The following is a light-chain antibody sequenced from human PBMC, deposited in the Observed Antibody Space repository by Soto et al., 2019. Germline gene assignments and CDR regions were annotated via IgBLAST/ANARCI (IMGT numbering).Light chain of an antibody. V-gene: IGKV1-39*01. CDR1: QTINSY. J-gene: IGKJ1*01. Sequence: DIQMTQSPSSLSASEGDRVTMTCRASQTINSYLNWYQQKPGKAPKLLIYAASSLQSGVPSRFSGSGSGTDFTLTISSLQPEDFATYYCQQSYFTPRTFGQGTKVEIK. CDR2: AAS. CDR3: QQSYFTPRT.